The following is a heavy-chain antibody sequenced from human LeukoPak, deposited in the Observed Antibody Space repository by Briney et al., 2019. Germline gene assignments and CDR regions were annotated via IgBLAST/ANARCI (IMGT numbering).Heavy chain of an antibody. CDR3: AKGYCSSTSCLKTD. V-gene: IGHV3-30*18. D-gene: IGHD2-2*01. Sequence: GGSLRLSCAASGFTFSSYAMHWVRQAPGKGLRWVAVISYDGINKYYADSVKGRFTISRDNSKNTLFLQMNSLRVEDTAVYYCAKGYCSSTSCLKTDWGQGTLVTVSS. J-gene: IGHJ4*02. CDR2: ISYDGINK. CDR1: GFTFSSYA.